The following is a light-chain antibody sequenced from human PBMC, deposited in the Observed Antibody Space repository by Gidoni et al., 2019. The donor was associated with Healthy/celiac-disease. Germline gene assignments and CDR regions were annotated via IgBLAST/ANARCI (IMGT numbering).Light chain of an antibody. CDR3: QQYGSSPMYT. V-gene: IGKV3-20*01. CDR1: QSVSSSY. CDR2: GAS. J-gene: IGKJ2*01. Sequence: ELVFTQSPGTLSLSPGERATLSCRASQSVSSSYLAWYQQKPGQAPRLLIYGASSRATGIPDRFSGSGSGTDVTLTISRLEPEDFAVYYCQQYGSSPMYTVGQGTKLEIK.